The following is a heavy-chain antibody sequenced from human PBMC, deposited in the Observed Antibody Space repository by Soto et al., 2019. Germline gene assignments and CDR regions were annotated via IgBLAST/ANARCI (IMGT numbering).Heavy chain of an antibody. CDR3: ARGVRITIFWKIPDDAFDI. CDR1: GFTFSSYG. Sequence: QVQLVESGGGVVQPGRSLRLSCAASGFTFSSYGMHWVRQAPGKGLEWVAVIWYDGSNKYYADSVKGRFTISRDNSKNTLYLQMNRLRAEDTAVYYCARGVRITIFWKIPDDAFDIWGQETMFTVSS. CDR2: IWYDGSNK. D-gene: IGHD3-9*01. V-gene: IGHV3-33*01. J-gene: IGHJ3*02.